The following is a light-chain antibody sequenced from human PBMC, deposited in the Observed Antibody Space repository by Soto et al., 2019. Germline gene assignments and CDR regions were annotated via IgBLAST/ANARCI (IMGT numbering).Light chain of an antibody. V-gene: IGKV1-5*03. CDR2: KAS. Sequence: DIQMTQSPSTLSGSVGDRVTITCRASQTISSWLAWYQQKPGKAPKLLIYKASTLKSGGPSRFSGSGSGTEFTLTISSQQPDDVATYDCQHYNSYSEAFGQGTKVELK. J-gene: IGKJ1*01. CDR1: QTISSW. CDR3: QHYNSYSEA.